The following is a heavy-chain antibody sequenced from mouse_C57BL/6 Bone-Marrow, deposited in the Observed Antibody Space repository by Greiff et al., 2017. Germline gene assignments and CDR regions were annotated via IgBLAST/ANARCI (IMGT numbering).Heavy chain of an antibody. CDR3: ARSGWFFDY. CDR1: GYTFTSYG. Sequence: QVQLKESGAELARPGASVKLSCKASGYTFTSYGISWVKQRTGQGLEWIGEIYPRSGNTYYTEKFKGKATLTADKSSSTAYMELRSLTSEDSAVYFCARSGWFFDYWGQGTTLTVSS. CDR2: IYPRSGNT. V-gene: IGHV1-81*01. J-gene: IGHJ2*01. D-gene: IGHD2-3*01.